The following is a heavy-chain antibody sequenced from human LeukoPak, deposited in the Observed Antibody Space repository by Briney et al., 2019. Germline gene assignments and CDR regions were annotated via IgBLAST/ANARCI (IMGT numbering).Heavy chain of an antibody. J-gene: IGHJ6*02. Sequence: SETLSLTCAVYGGSFSGYYWSWVRQPPGKGLEWIGEINHSGSTNYNPSLTSRVTISVDTSKTQFSLKLSSVTAADTAVYYCAGGYCSGGSCYSYYYYYGMDVWGQGTTVTVSS. CDR3: AGGYCSGGSCYSYYYYYGMDV. D-gene: IGHD2-15*01. CDR1: GGSFSGYY. CDR2: INHSGST. V-gene: IGHV4-34*01.